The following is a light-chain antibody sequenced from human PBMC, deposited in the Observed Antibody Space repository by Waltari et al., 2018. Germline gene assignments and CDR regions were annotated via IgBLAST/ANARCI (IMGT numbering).Light chain of an antibody. Sequence: QSALTQPRSVSGSPGQSVTISCTRTSSDVGGSNYVSWYQQHPDKAPQLIIYGINKRPSGVPDRFSGSKSGNTASLTISGLQAEDEADYYCCAYVGSNSYWVFGGGTKLTVL. J-gene: IGLJ3*02. CDR1: SSDVGGSNY. CDR2: GIN. CDR3: CAYVGSNSYWV. V-gene: IGLV2-11*01.